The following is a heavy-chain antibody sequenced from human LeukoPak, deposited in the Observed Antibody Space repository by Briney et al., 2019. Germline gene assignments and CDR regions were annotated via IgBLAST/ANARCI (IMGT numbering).Heavy chain of an antibody. CDR3: ARAYYDSSGYPDYYFDY. CDR1: GFTFSSYG. V-gene: IGHV3-33*01. J-gene: IGHJ4*02. Sequence: GGSLRLSCAASGFTFSSYGMHWVRQAPGKGLEWVAVIWYDGSNKYYADSVKGRLTISRDNSKNTLYPQMNSLRAEDTAVYYCARAYYDSSGYPDYYFDYWGQGTLVTVSS. CDR2: IWYDGSNK. D-gene: IGHD3-22*01.